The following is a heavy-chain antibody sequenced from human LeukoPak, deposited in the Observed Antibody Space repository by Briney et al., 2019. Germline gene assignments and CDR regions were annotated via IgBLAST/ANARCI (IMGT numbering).Heavy chain of an antibody. D-gene: IGHD3-3*01. Sequence: PGGSLRLSCAASGLTVSSNYMSWVRQAPGKGLEWVSAISGSGGSTYYADSVKGRFTISRDNSKNTLYLQMNSLRAEDTAVYYCAKGILFGSGSYFDYWGQGTLVTVSS. V-gene: IGHV3-23*01. CDR1: GLTVSSNY. CDR3: AKGILFGSGSYFDY. CDR2: ISGSGGST. J-gene: IGHJ4*02.